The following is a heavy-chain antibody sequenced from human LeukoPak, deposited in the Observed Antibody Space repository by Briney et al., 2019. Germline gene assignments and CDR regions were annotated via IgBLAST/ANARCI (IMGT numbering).Heavy chain of an antibody. D-gene: IGHD7-27*01. J-gene: IGHJ4*02. Sequence: SETLSLTCSVSGASMSGYYWSWIRQPPGKGLEWIGCIYYSGSTYYNPSLKSRATISVDTSKNQFSLKLSSVTAADTAVYYCASPTGDQFDYWGQGTLVTVSS. CDR2: IYYSGST. V-gene: IGHV4-59*06. CDR1: GASMSGYY. CDR3: ASPTGDQFDY.